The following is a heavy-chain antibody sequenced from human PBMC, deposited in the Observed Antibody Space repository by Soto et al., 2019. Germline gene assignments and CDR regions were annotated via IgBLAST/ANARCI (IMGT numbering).Heavy chain of an antibody. CDR2: TIPALGKT. CDR3: ARGPFRPSAMDV. V-gene: IGHV1-69*10. CDR1: GDNFKKNF. J-gene: IGHJ6*02. Sequence: SVKVSCKTSGDNFKKNFLTWVRQAPVQGLEWMGGTIPALGKTHYIEKFQGRVTITVDDATRTVYMEVRDLTSEDTAIYYCARGPFRPSAMDVWGQGTTVTVSS. D-gene: IGHD3-10*01.